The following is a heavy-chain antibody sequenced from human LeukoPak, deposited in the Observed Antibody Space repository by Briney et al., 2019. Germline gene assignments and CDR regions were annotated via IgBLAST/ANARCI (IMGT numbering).Heavy chain of an antibody. J-gene: IGHJ4*02. V-gene: IGHV2-5*01. D-gene: IGHD3-3*01. CDR2: IYLNDDK. Sequence: WLSLIYLNDDKRYSPSLKSTLTITKDTSKNQVVLTMTNMDPVDTATYYCARYDFWSGSLDYWGQGTLVTVSS. CDR3: ARYDFWSGSLDY.